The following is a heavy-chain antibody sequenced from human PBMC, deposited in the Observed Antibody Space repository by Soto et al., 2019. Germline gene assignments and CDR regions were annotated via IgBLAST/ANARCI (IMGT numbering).Heavy chain of an antibody. J-gene: IGHJ5*02. D-gene: IGHD3-10*01. CDR3: ARANYYGSGSYYTPFDP. Sequence: PSETLSLTCAVYGGSFSGYYWSWIRQPPGKGLEWIGEINHSGSTNYNPSLKSRVTISVDTSKNQFSLKLSSVTAADTAVYYCARANYYGSGSYYTPFDPWGQGTLVTVSS. CDR2: INHSGST. V-gene: IGHV4-34*01. CDR1: GGSFSGYY.